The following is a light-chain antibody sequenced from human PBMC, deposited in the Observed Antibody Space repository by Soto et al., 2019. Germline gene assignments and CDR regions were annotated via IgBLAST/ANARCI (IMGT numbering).Light chain of an antibody. CDR3: LQALQSPLP. CDR2: LGS. CDR1: QSLLHSNGYNY. J-gene: IGKJ5*01. Sequence: DIVMTQSPLSLPVTPGEPASISCRSSQSLLHSNGYNYLDWYLQKPGQSPQLLIYLGSNRSSGVPDRFTGSGSGTDFTLKISRVEAEDVGVYYCLQALQSPLPFGQGTLLEIK. V-gene: IGKV2-28*01.